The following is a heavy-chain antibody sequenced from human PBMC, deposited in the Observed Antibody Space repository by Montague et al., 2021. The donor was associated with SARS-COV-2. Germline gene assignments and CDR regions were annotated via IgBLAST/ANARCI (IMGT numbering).Heavy chain of an antibody. CDR1: GGSISPYY. J-gene: IGHJ4*02. CDR3: ARVGWELRVGDYYLDY. Sequence: SETLSLTCTVSGGSISPYYWSWIRQPPGKGLEWIGNIYYTGSTNYNSSLKSRLTISVDTSENQFSLNVTSVTPADTAVYYCARVGWELRVGDYYLDYWGQGTLVTVSS. D-gene: IGHD1-26*01. CDR2: IYYTGST. V-gene: IGHV4-59*01.